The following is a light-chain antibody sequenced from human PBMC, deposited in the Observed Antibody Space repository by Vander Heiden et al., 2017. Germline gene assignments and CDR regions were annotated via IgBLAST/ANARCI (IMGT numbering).Light chain of an antibody. CDR3: QQYNSYPST. CDR2: KAS. Sequence: DIQMTQSPSTLSASVGDRATITCRASQSISSWLAWYQQKPGKAPKLLIYKASSLESGVPSRFSGSGSGTEFTLTISSLQPDDFATYYCQQYNSYPSTFGQGTKVEIK. V-gene: IGKV1-5*03. J-gene: IGKJ1*01. CDR1: QSISSW.